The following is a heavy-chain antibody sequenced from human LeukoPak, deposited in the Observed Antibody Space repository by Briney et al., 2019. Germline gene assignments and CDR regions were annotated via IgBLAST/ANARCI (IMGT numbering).Heavy chain of an antibody. CDR3: TRSIAAAGTDY. Sequence: GGSLRLSCTTSGFTFGDYAMSWFRQAPGKGLEWVGSIRSKAYGGTTEYAASVKGRFTISRDDSKSIAYLQMNSLKTEDTAVYYCTRSIAAAGTDYWGQGTLVTVSS. D-gene: IGHD6-13*01. CDR1: GFTFGDYA. J-gene: IGHJ4*02. CDR2: IRSKAYGGTT. V-gene: IGHV3-49*03.